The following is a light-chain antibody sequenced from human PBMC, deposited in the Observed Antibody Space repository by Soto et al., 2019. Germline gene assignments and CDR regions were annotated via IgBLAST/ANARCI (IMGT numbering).Light chain of an antibody. CDR3: QQGHNWPLT. CDR1: QSISSE. CDR2: SAS. V-gene: IGKV3-15*01. J-gene: IGKJ2*01. Sequence: EIVMTQSPATLSVSPGERATLSCRASQSISSELAWYQQKPGQPPRLHIYSASTRATGVPARFTGSGSGSEFTLTISGLQSEDFAVYYCQQGHNWPLTFGQGTRLEI.